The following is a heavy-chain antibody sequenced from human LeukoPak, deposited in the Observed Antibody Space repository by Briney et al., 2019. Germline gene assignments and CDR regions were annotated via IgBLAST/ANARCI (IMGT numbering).Heavy chain of an antibody. CDR3: AREIRPTSCLDL. D-gene: IGHD1-26*01. J-gene: IGHJ4*02. CDR2: IKRDGSER. Sequence: GGSLRLSCAASGFTFSSYWMTWVRQAPGTGLEWVANIKRDGSERYYVDSVKGRFTISRDNAKNSLYLQMNSLRAEDTALYYCAREIRPTSCLDLWGPGTLVTVAS. CDR1: GFTFSSYW. V-gene: IGHV3-7*01.